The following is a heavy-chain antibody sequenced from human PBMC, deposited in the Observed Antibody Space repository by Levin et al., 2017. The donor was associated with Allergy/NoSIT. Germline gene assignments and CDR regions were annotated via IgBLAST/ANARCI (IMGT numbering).Heavy chain of an antibody. V-gene: IGHV4-31*03. CDR3: ARAEGDYGGVVDY. CDR1: GGSISSGGYY. CDR2: IYYSGST. D-gene: IGHD4-17*01. J-gene: IGHJ4*02. Sequence: SQTLSLTCTVSGGSISSGGYYWSWIRQHPGKGLEWIGYIYYSGSTYYNPSLKSRVTISVDTSKNQFSLKLSSVTAADTAVNYCARAEGDYGGVVDYWGQGTLVTVSS.